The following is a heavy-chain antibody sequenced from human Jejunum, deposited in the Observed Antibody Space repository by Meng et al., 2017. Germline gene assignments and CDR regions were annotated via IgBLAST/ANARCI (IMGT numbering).Heavy chain of an antibody. V-gene: IGHV4-4*02. CDR3: AKNNWFDP. Sequence: QVQLQESGPGLVKPSGTLSLTCAVSGGSIISNNWWNWVRQPPGKGLEWIGEIYHSGDTKYNPSLMSRVTISADTSKNQFSLKLTSVTAADTAVYYCAKNNWFDPWGQGTLVTVSS. CDR1: GGSIISNNW. CDR2: IYHSGDT. J-gene: IGHJ5*02.